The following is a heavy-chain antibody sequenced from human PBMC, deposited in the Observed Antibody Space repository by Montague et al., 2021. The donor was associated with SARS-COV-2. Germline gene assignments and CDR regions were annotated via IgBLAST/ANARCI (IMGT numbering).Heavy chain of an antibody. V-gene: IGHV4-59*01. CDR1: GGSMNSYY. Sequence: SETLSLTCTVSGGSMNSYYWSWIRQPPGKGLEWIGYIFYSGDTNNNPSLKRRVTISVDTSKNQFSLKLTSVTAADTAVYYCARESGFLDAFDIWGQGTMVTVSS. CDR2: IFYSGDT. CDR3: ARESGFLDAFDI. J-gene: IGHJ3*02. D-gene: IGHD1-14*01.